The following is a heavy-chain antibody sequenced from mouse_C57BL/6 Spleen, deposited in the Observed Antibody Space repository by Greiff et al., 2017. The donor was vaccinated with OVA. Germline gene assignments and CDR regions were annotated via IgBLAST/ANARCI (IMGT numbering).Heavy chain of an antibody. V-gene: IGHV10-3*01. CDR3: VRGGGSSGYLDY. J-gene: IGHJ2*01. CDR2: IRSKSSNYAT. D-gene: IGHD3-2*02. Sequence: EVQVVESGGGLVQPKGSLKLSCAASGFTFNTYAMHWVRQAPGKGLEWVARIRSKSSNYATYYADSVKDRFTISRDDSQSMLYLQMNNLKTEDTAMYYCVRGGGSSGYLDYWGQGTTLTVSS. CDR1: GFTFNTYA.